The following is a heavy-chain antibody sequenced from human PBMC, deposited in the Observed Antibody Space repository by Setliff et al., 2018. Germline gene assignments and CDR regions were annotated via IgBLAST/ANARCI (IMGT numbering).Heavy chain of an antibody. CDR3: ARAMGWLQSGATFDI. Sequence: PSETLSLTCSVYGESFSNNYWSWIRQSPGRGLEWIGESNHGGSTSYNPSLKSRVTISVDTSKNQFSLKLSSVTAADTAVYYCARAMGWLQSGATFDIWGQGTMVTVSS. D-gene: IGHD5-12*01. V-gene: IGHV4-34*01. CDR1: GESFSNNY. CDR2: SNHGGST. J-gene: IGHJ3*02.